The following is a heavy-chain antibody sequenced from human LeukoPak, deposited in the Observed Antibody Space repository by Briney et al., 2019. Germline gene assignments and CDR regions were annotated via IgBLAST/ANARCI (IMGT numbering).Heavy chain of an antibody. CDR3: ARDGYSYGSRSPPAADFDY. CDR1: GGTFSSYA. CDR2: IIPIFGTA. V-gene: IGHV1-69*06. D-gene: IGHD5-18*01. Sequence: SVKVSCKASGGTFSSYAISWVRQAPGQGLEWMGGIIPIFGTANYAQKFQGRVTITADKSTSTAYMELSSLRSEDTAVYYCARDGYSYGSRSPPAADFDYWGQGTLVTVSS. J-gene: IGHJ4*02.